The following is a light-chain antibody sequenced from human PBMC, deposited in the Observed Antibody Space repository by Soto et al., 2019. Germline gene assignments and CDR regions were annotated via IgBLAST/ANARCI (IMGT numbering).Light chain of an antibody. V-gene: IGKV3-20*01. CDR1: QSVTSNY. CDR2: DTS. Sequence: IVXTXXXXXLSXXXXEXATLSCMSSQSVTSNYLAWYQQKPGQAPGLLIYDTSTRASGVPDRFSGSGSGTDFALTISRLEPEDFAVYYCQQYGSSPQTFGQGTKVDI. CDR3: QQYGSSPQT. J-gene: IGKJ1*01.